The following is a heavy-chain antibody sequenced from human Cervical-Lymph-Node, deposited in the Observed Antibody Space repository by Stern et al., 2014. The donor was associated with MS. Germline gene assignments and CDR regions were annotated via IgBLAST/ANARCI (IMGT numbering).Heavy chain of an antibody. D-gene: IGHD3-3*01. Sequence: QVTLRESGPALVKPTQTLTLTCTFSGFSLSTSGMRVSWIRQPPGQALEWLARIDWNDDKFYSTSLKTRLTISKDTSKNQVVLTMTNMDLVDTATYYCARVSWSKIDYWGQGTLVTVSS. CDR2: IDWNDDK. J-gene: IGHJ4*02. CDR3: ARVSWSKIDY. CDR1: GFSLSTSGMR. V-gene: IGHV2-70*04.